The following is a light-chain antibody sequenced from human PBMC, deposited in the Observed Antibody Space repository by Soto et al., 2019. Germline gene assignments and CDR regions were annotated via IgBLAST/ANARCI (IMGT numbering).Light chain of an antibody. V-gene: IGLV2-14*01. CDR1: SSDVGGYDY. CDR3: SSYTSSSTYV. Sequence: QSALTQPPSASGSPGRSVTISCTGTSSDVGGYDYVSWFQQHPGKAPKLIIYEVSNRPSGVSNRFSGSKSGNTASLTISGLQAEDEADYYCSSYTSSSTYVFGTGTKLTVL. CDR2: EVS. J-gene: IGLJ1*01.